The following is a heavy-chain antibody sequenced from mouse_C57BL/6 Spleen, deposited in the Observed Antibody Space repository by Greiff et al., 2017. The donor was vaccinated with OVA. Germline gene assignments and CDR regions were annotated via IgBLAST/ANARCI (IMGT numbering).Heavy chain of an antibody. CDR1: GYTFTSYW. CDR3: AITTVVARYWYFDV. D-gene: IGHD1-1*01. V-gene: IGHV1-72*01. J-gene: IGHJ1*03. Sequence: QVQLQQPGAELVKPGASVKLSCKASGYTFTSYWMHWVKQRPGRGLEWIGRIDPNSGGPKYNEKFKSKATLTVDKPSSTAYMQLSSLTSEDPAVYYCAITTVVARYWYFDVWGTGTTVTVSS. CDR2: IDPNSGGP.